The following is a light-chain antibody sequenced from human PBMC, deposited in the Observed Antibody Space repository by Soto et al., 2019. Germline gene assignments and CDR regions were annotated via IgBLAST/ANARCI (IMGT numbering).Light chain of an antibody. CDR1: SSDVGLFNY. J-gene: IGLJ1*01. V-gene: IGLV2-14*01. CDR2: GVS. CDR3: SSYTSDSPLFV. Sequence: QSALTQPASVSGSPGQSITISCTGTSSDVGLFNYVSWYQQHPGKAPKLMISGVSNRPSGVSNRFSGSKSGNTASLTISGLQSEDEADYYCSSYTSDSPLFVFGTGTKLTVL.